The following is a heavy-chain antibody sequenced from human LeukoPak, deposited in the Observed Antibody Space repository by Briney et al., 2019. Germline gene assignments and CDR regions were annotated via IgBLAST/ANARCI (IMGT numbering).Heavy chain of an antibody. D-gene: IGHD3-22*01. CDR1: GGSISSYY. CDR2: IYYSGST. V-gene: IGHV4-59*12. J-gene: IGHJ6*03. CDR3: ARTRYDYYDSSGEVSYYMDV. Sequence: TSETLSLTCTVSGGSISSYYWSWIRQPPGKGLEWIGYIYYSGSTNYNPSLKSRVTMSVDTSKNQFSLKLSSVTAADTAVYYCARTRYDYYDSSGEVSYYMDVWGKGTTVTISS.